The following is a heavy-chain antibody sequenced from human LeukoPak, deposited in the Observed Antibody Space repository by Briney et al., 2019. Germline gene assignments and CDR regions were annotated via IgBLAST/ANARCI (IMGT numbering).Heavy chain of an antibody. V-gene: IGHV3-23*01. D-gene: IGHD4-23*01. J-gene: IGHJ3*02. CDR3: ARVEYGGHDAFDI. CDR1: GFTFSSYA. CDR2: ISGSGGST. Sequence: PGGSLRLSCAASGFTFSSYAMSWVRQAPGKGLEWVSAISGSGGSTYYADSVKGRFTISRDNSKNTLYLQMNSLRAEDTAVYYCARVEYGGHDAFDIWGQGTMVTVSS.